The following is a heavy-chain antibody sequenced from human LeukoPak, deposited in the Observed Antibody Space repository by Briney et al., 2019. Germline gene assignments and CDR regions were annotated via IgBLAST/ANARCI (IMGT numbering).Heavy chain of an antibody. CDR2: IYSGGST. Sequence: GGSLRLSCAASGFTVSSNYMSWVRQAPGKGLEWVSVIYSGGSTYYADSVKGRFTISRDNSKNTLYLQMNSLRAEDTAVYYCARDRSLSYDILTGYDYWGQGTLVTVSS. V-gene: IGHV3-66*01. D-gene: IGHD3-9*01. CDR3: ARDRSLSYDILTGYDY. CDR1: GFTVSSNY. J-gene: IGHJ4*02.